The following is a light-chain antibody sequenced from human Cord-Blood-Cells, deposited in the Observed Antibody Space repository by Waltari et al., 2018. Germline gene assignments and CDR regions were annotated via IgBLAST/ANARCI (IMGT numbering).Light chain of an antibody. Sequence: QSALTQPRSVSGSPGQAVTISCTGTSSAVGGYNYVSCYQQHPGKAPKLMIYDVSTRPSGFPERFSGSNAGNTASLTISGLQAEDEADYYCCSYAGSYTPMVFGGGTKLTVL. J-gene: IGLJ3*02. CDR1: SSAVGGYNY. CDR3: CSYAGSYTPMV. CDR2: DVS. V-gene: IGLV2-11*01.